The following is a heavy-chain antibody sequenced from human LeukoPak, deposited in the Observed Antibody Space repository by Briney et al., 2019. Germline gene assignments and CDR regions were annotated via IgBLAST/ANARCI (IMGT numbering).Heavy chain of an antibody. J-gene: IGHJ4*02. V-gene: IGHV3-11*01. CDR2: IRGSGYTV. CDR1: GFTFSDYF. D-gene: IGHD6-13*01. CDR3: ARLGVITGAGTYDY. Sequence: GGSLRLSCAVSGFTFSDYFMTRIRQAPGNGLEWIAHIRGSGYTVSYADSVRGRFTISRDNVKHSLYLQMNGLRVEDTAVYYCARLGVITGAGTYDYWGQGALVTVSS.